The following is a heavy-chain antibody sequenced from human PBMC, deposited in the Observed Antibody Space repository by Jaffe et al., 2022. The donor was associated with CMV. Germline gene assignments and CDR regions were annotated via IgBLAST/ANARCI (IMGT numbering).Heavy chain of an antibody. J-gene: IGHJ6*02. CDR2: LNPSNGAT. V-gene: IGHV1-2*02. D-gene: IGHD3-3*01. CDR1: GYTFTGYY. CDR3: ARDQRRRYDYWSAYYGAGEESYGLDV. Sequence: QVQLVQSGAEVKKPGASVKVSCQASGYTFTGYYINWVRQAPGQGLQWMGWLNPSNGATNYAPNFQGRVTMTRDTSTSTAYMELTRLTFDDTAFYYCARDQRRRYDYWSAYYGAGEESYGLDVWGQGTTVTVTS.